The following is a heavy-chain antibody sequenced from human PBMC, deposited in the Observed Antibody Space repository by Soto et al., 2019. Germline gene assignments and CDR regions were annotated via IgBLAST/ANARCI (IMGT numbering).Heavy chain of an antibody. CDR1: GFTVSSNY. CDR2: IYSGGST. V-gene: IGHV3-53*01. J-gene: IGHJ4*02. Sequence: VGSLRLSCAASGFTVSSNYMSWVRQAPGKGLEWVSVIYSGGSTYYADSVKGRFTISRDNSKNTLYLQMNSLRAEDTAVYYCARGGRGYSYGMVFDYWGQGTLVTVSS. D-gene: IGHD5-18*01. CDR3: ARGGRGYSYGMVFDY.